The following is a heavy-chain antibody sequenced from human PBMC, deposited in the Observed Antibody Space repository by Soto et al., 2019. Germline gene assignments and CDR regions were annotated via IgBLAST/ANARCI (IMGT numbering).Heavy chain of an antibody. J-gene: IGHJ4*02. CDR3: ARISPPHNSGYVDY. D-gene: IGHD1-26*01. CDR2: INHSGST. Sequence: SETLSLTCAVYGGSFSGYYWSWIRQPPGKGLEWIGEINHSGSTNYNPSLKSRVTISVDTSKNQFSLKLSSVTAADTAVYYCARISPPHNSGYVDYWGQGTLVTVSS. CDR1: GGSFSGYY. V-gene: IGHV4-34*01.